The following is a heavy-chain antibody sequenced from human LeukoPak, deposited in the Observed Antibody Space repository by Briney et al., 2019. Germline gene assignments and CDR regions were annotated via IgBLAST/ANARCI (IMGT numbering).Heavy chain of an antibody. CDR2: IGKDGTET. CDR1: GFTFSSYW. J-gene: IGHJ6*03. V-gene: IGHV3-7*01. D-gene: IGHD7-27*01. CDR3: ARVGVNGGLRHYMDV. Sequence: PGGTLRLSCAASGFTFSSYWMCWVRQVPGKGLEWLANIGKDGTETHYVDSVKGRFTISRDNAKNSLHLQMNSLKAEDTAVYSCARVGVNGGLRHYMDVWGKGTTVTVSS.